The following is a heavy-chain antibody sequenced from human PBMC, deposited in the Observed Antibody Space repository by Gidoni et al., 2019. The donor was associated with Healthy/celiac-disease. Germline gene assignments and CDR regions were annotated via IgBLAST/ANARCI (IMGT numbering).Heavy chain of an antibody. CDR2: IYYSGST. J-gene: IGHJ2*01. D-gene: IGHD2-15*01. V-gene: IGHV4-59*01. CDR3: ARGYCSGGSCYSDWYFDL. CDR1: GGPISSYY. Sequence: QVQLQESGPGLVKPSETLSLTCTVSGGPISSYYWSWIRQPPGKGLEWIGYIYYSGSTNYNPSLKSRVTISVDTSKNQFSLKLSSVTAADTAVYYCARGYCSGGSCYSDWYFDLWGRGTLVTVSS.